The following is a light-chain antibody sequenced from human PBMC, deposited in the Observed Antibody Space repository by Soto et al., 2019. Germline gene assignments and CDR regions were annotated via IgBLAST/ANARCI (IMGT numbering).Light chain of an antibody. CDR1: QSVILS. V-gene: IGKV3-20*01. J-gene: IGKJ1*01. CDR2: DAS. Sequence: EIVLTQSPGTLSLSPGERATLSCRASQSVILSLAWYQQKPGQAPRLLIYDASYRATGIPARFSGSGSGTDFTLTISRLEPEDFAVYYCQHYGASPWTFGQGTKVDIK. CDR3: QHYGASPWT.